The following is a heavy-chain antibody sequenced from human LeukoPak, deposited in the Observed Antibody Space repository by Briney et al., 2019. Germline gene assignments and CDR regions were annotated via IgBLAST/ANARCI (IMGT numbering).Heavy chain of an antibody. CDR1: GFTFSSYE. CDR2: ISGSGYTI. CDR3: ARDPLDISRWTNAFDI. V-gene: IGHV3-48*03. J-gene: IGHJ3*02. Sequence: GGSLRLSCAASGFTFSSYEMSWFRQAPGKGLEWVSYISGSGYTIYYADSVKGRFTISRDNSKSTLHLQMNGLRAEDTAVYYCARDPLDISRWTNAFDIWGQGTTVIVS. D-gene: IGHD5-12*01.